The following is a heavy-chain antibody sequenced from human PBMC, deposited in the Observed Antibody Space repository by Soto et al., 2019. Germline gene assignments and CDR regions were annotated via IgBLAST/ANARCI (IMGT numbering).Heavy chain of an antibody. CDR3: ARELIVGPAEYFQH. J-gene: IGHJ1*01. D-gene: IGHD1-26*01. CDR1: GFTFSNYW. CDR2: IKRDGSEK. Sequence: EVQLVESGGGLVQPGGSLRLSCAASGFTFSNYWMSWVRQAPGKGLEWVANIKRDGSEKYYLDSVKGRFTISRDNAENLLYLQMNSLRVEASALYYCARELIVGPAEYFQHWGQGTLVTVSS. V-gene: IGHV3-7*01.